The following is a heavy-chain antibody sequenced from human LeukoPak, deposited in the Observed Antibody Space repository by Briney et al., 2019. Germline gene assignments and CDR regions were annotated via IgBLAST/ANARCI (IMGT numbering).Heavy chain of an antibody. CDR3: ARDETYYYDSSGYYYSFSIDY. D-gene: IGHD3-22*01. CDR1: GFTFSSYA. Sequence: GRSLRLSCAASGFTFSSYAMHWVRQAPGKGLEWVAVISYDGRNKYYADSVKGRFTISRDNSKNTLYLQMNSLRAEGTAVYYCARDETYYYDSSGYYYSFSIDYWGQGTLVTVSS. V-gene: IGHV3-30*04. CDR2: ISYDGRNK. J-gene: IGHJ4*02.